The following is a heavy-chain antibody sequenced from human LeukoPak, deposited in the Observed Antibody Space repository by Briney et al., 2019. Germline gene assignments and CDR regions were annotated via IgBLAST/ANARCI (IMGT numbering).Heavy chain of an antibody. CDR1: GFTFSSYA. D-gene: IGHD2-15*01. CDR3: AKDERNRRSGGSCY. CDR2: ISGSGGST. Sequence: GGSLRLSCAASGFTFSSYAMSWVRQALGKGLEWVSAISGSGGSTYYADSVKGRFTISRDNSKNTLYLQMNSLRAEDTAVYYCAKDERNRRSGGSCYWGQGTLVTVSS. V-gene: IGHV3-23*01. J-gene: IGHJ4*02.